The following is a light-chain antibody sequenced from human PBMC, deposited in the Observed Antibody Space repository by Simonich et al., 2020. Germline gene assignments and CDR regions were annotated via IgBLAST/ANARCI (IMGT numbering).Light chain of an antibody. CDR1: SSDVGGYNY. J-gene: IGLJ3*02. CDR3: SSYTSSSTLV. Sequence: QSALTQPASVSGSPGQSITISCTGTSSDVGGYNYVSWYQQHPGKAPKLMIYDVCNRPSGVSNRVSGSKSGNTASLTISGLQAEDEADYYCSSYTSSSTLVFGGGTKLTVL. CDR2: DVC. V-gene: IGLV2-14*03.